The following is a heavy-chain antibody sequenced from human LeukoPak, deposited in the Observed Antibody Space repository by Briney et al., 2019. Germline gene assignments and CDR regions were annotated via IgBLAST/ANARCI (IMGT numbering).Heavy chain of an antibody. CDR1: GFMVSSNY. D-gene: IGHD2-8*02. CDR2: IYSGGST. J-gene: IGHJ6*02. Sequence: GGSLRLSCAASGFMVSSNYMNWVRQAPGKGLEWVSVIYSGGSTYYADSVKGRFTISRDNSKNTVYLQMNSLRAEDTAVYYCARDSDTETGWYYYGMDVWGQGTTVTVFS. CDR3: ARDSDTETGWYYYGMDV. V-gene: IGHV3-53*01.